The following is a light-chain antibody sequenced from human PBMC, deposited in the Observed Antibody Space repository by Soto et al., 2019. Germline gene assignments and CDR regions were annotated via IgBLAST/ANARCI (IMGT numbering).Light chain of an antibody. J-gene: IGLJ2*01. Sequence: QAVLTQEPSLTVSPGGTVTLTCGSSTGAVTSGHYPYWFQQKPGQAPRTLIYDTSNKHSWTPARFSGSLLGGKAALTLSGAQPEDEAEYYCLLSYSGARSEVVFGGGTKLTVL. CDR1: TGAVTSGHY. CDR2: DTS. CDR3: LLSYSGARSEVV. V-gene: IGLV7-46*01.